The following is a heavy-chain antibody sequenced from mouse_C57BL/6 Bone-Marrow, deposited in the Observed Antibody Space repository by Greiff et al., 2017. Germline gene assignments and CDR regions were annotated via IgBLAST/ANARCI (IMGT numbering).Heavy chain of an antibody. CDR1: GYTFTEYT. J-gene: IGHJ4*01. CDR3: ARHEDADGCYALFAMDY. Sequence: VQLQQSGAELVKPGASVKLSCKASGYTFTEYTIHWVKQRSGQGLEWIGWFYPGSGSIKYNEKFKDKATLTADQSSSTAYMELSRLTSEDSAVYVCARHEDADGCYALFAMDYWGQGTSVTVSS. CDR2: FYPGSGSI. D-gene: IGHD2-3*01. V-gene: IGHV1-62-2*01.